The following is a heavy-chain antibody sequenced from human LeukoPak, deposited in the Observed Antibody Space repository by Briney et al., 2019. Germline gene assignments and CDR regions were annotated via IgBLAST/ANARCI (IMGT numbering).Heavy chain of an antibody. V-gene: IGHV1-69*04. CDR2: IIPLLGTR. CDR1: GDTFSSYV. Sequence: EASVKVSCKTSGDTFSSYVITWVRQVPGQGLKWMGRIIPLLGTRNYAQRFQGRVTITAGRYTNTAYMELSSLRSEDTALYFCAISGDYGNGMDVWGQGTTVIVSS. J-gene: IGHJ6*02. D-gene: IGHD4-17*01. CDR3: AISGDYGNGMDV.